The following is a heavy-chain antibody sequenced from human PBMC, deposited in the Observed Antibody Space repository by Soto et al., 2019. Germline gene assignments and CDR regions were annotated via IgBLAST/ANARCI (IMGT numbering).Heavy chain of an antibody. CDR3: AREYLSSGYYRHDAFDI. V-gene: IGHV1-69*01. D-gene: IGHD3-22*01. CDR2: IIPIFGTA. Sequence: QVQLVQSGAEVKKPGSSVKVSCKASGGTFSSYAISWVRHAPGQGLEWMGGIIPIFGTANYAQKFQGRVTITADESTSTAYMELSSVRSEDTAVYYCAREYLSSGYYRHDAFDIWGQGTMVTVSS. J-gene: IGHJ3*02. CDR1: GGTFSSYA.